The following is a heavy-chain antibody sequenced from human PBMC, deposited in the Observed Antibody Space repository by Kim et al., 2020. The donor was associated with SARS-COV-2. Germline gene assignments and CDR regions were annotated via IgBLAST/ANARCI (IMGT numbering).Heavy chain of an antibody. J-gene: IGHJ4*02. CDR1: GFSLRNTW. D-gene: IGHD3-10*01. V-gene: IGHV3-7*01. CDR2: KKGDGSEE. CDR3: VALGTVQVPGGI. Sequence: GGSLRLSCAVSGFSLRNTWMSWVRQAPGKGLEWVAMKKGDGSEEHYVDSVTGRFTMSSDNAKNSLFLQMRILRTEGTAIYYCVALGTVQVPGGIWGQGTLVPVSS.